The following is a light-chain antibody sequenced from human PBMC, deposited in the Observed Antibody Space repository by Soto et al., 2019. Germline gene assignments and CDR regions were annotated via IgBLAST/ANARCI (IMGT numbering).Light chain of an antibody. J-gene: IGLJ3*02. V-gene: IGLV2-8*01. CDR3: SSYAGSNNLV. CDR2: EVN. Sequence: QSVLTQPPSASGSPGQSVTISCTGTSSDIGGYDYVSWYQQHPGKAPKLIIYEVNKRPSGVPDRFSGSKSGNTASLIVSGLQAEDEADYYCSSYAGSNNLVFAGGTKDTVL. CDR1: SSDIGGYDY.